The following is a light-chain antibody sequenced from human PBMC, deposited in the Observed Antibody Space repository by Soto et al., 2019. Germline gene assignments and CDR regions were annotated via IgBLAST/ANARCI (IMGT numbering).Light chain of an antibody. CDR1: SSDSGGYNY. Sequence: QSALTQPPSASGSPGQSVTISCTGTSSDSGGYNYVSWYQQLPGKAPKLLIYEVYKRPSGVPTRFSGSKSGNRASLTVSGLQAADEADYYCSSYAGYNNFVFGTGTKLTVL. V-gene: IGLV2-8*01. CDR3: SSYAGYNNFV. J-gene: IGLJ1*01. CDR2: EVY.